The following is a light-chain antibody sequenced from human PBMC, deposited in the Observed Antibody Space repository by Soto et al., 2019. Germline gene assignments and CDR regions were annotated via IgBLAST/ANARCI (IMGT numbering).Light chain of an antibody. J-gene: IGKJ5*01. Sequence: EIVLTQSPATLSLSPGERATLSCRASQSVSSYLAWYQQKPGQAPRLLIYDASNMATGIPARFSGSGSGTDFTLTISSLVPEDFGVYYCQQRSNWPRTFGQGTRLEIK. CDR3: QQRSNWPRT. CDR1: QSVSSY. CDR2: DAS. V-gene: IGKV3-11*01.